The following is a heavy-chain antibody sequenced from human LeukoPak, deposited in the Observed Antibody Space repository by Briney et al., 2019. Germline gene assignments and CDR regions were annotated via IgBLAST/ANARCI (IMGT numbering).Heavy chain of an antibody. D-gene: IGHD2-15*01. CDR1: GFTFSSYA. J-gene: IGHJ5*02. CDR2: ISCSGGST. CDR3: AKDPVGYSFFYNWLDP. Sequence: PGGSLRLSCAASGFTFSSYAMSWVRQAPGKGLEWVSAISCSGGSTYYEDSVKGRFTIYRDNSKNTLYLQMNSMRAEDTAVYYCAKDPVGYSFFYNWLDPWGQGTLVTVSS. V-gene: IGHV3-23*01.